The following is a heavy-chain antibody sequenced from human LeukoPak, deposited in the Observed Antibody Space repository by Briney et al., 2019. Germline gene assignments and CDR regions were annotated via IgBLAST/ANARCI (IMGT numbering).Heavy chain of an antibody. J-gene: IGHJ3*02. D-gene: IGHD6-19*01. CDR2: IYWNDDK. CDR1: GFSLRTSGVG. CDR3: AHTSGNSGWLGYDAFDI. Sequence: ESGPTLVKPTQTLTLTCTFSGFSLRTSGVGVGWIRQPPGKAPEWLALIYWNDDKRYSPSLKSGLTITKDTSKNHVVITMTNMDPVDTATYYYAHTSGNSGWLGYDAFDIWGQGTMVTVSS. V-gene: IGHV2-5*01.